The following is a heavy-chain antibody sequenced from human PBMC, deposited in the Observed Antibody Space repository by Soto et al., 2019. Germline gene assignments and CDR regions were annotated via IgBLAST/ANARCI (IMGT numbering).Heavy chain of an antibody. CDR2: IWYDGSNK. Sequence: ESGGGVVPPGRSLRLSCAASGFTFSSYGMHWVRQAPGKGLEWVAVIWYDGSNKYYADSVKGRFTMSRDNSKNTLYLQMNSLRAEDTAVYYCARDRAPYGDYYFDYWGQGTLVTVSS. J-gene: IGHJ4*02. CDR1: GFTFSSYG. D-gene: IGHD4-17*01. CDR3: ARDRAPYGDYYFDY. V-gene: IGHV3-33*01.